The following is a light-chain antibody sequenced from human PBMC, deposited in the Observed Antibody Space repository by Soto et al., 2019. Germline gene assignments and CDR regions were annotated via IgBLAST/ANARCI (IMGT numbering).Light chain of an antibody. J-gene: IGKJ1*01. V-gene: IGKV1-5*03. Sequence: DIQMTQSPSTLSASVGDRVTITCRASQSITTWLAWYQQKVGRAPKVLIYKASTLESGAPSRFSGSGSGTEFTLTISSLQPDDFATYFCQQYDSYPWTFGQGTKVEIK. CDR1: QSITTW. CDR2: KAS. CDR3: QQYDSYPWT.